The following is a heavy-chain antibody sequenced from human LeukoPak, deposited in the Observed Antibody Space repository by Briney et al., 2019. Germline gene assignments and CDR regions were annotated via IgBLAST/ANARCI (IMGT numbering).Heavy chain of an antibody. CDR3: AAEYYYGSGSYLWFDP. D-gene: IGHD3-10*01. CDR2: MNPNSGNT. Sequence: ASVKVSCKASGYTFTGYYMHWVRQAPGQGLEWMGWMNPNSGNTGYAQKFQGRVTMTRNTSISTAYMELSSLRSEDAAVYYCAAEYYYGSGSYLWFDPWGQGTLVTVSS. CDR1: GYTFTGYY. V-gene: IGHV1-8*02. J-gene: IGHJ5*02.